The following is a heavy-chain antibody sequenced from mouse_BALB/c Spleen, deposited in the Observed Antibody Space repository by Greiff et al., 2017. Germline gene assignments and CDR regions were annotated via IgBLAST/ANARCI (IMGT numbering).Heavy chain of an antibody. J-gene: IGHJ2*01. Sequence: DVQLQESGPGLVKPSQSLSLTCTVTGYSITSDYAWNWIRQFPGNKLEWMGYISYSGSTSYNPSLKSRISITRDTSKNQFFLQLNSVTTEDTATYYCARGWLLYYFDYWGQGTTLTVSS. V-gene: IGHV3-2*02. CDR1: GYSITSDYA. CDR3: ARGWLLYYFDY. D-gene: IGHD2-3*01. CDR2: ISYSGST.